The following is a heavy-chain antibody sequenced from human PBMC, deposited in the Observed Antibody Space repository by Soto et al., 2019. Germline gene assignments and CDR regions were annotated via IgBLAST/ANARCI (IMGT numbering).Heavy chain of an antibody. CDR2: IYSGGST. CDR3: ARDRGLISRLRFLEWHRTEYYYGMDV. D-gene: IGHD3-3*01. V-gene: IGHV3-53*01. J-gene: IGHJ6*02. CDR1: GFTVSSNY. Sequence: GGSLRLSCAASGFTVSSNYMSWVRQAPGKGLEWVSVIYSGGSTYYADSVKGRFTISRDNSKNTLYLQMNSLRAEDTAVYYCARDRGLISRLRFLEWHRTEYYYGMDVWGQGTTVTVSS.